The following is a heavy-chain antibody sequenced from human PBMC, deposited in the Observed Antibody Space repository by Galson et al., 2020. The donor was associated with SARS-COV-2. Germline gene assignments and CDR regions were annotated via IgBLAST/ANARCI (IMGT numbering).Heavy chain of an antibody. V-gene: IGHV3-48*04. CDR3: ARDRGGPLSEIDY. D-gene: IGHD3-16*02. CDR1: GFPFRSYT. J-gene: IGHJ4*02. Sequence: GGSLRLSCEASGFPFRSYTFNWVRQAPGKGLEWVSHVSTVTATMYYADSVKGRFTISRDNAKNSVFLQMNSLRAEDTAVYYCARDRGGPLSEIDYWGQGTLVTVSA. CDR2: VSTVTATM.